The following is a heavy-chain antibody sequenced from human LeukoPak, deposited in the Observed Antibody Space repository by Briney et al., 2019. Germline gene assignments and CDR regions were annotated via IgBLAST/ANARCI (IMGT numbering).Heavy chain of an antibody. V-gene: IGHV4-38-2*01. D-gene: IGHD2-2*01. CDR2: IFHSGST. CDR1: GYSISSGYY. CDR3: ARVGDIIVIPTVPH. Sequence: SETLSLTCAVSGYSISSGYYWGWIRQPPGKGLEWIGTIFHSGSTYYNRSLKSSVTISLDTSKNQLSLKVRSVTAADTAVYYCARVGDIIVIPTVPHWGQGTLVTVSS. J-gene: IGHJ4*02.